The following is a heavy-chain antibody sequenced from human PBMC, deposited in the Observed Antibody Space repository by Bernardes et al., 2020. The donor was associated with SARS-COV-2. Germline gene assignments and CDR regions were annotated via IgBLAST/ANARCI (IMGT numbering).Heavy chain of an antibody. V-gene: IGHV4-61*02. CDR3: ARIKVYYDSNGQPAYYFDY. J-gene: IGHJ4*02. CDR1: GASVNIGSDY. Sequence: SETLSLTCTVSGASVNIGSDYWNWVRQPAGKGLEWIGRIYTSGSTKYNPSLNGRVTISIDRSMNQFSLKLNSVTAADTAVYYCARIKVYYDSNGQPAYYFDYWGQGPLVTVSS. D-gene: IGHD3-22*01. CDR2: IYTSGST.